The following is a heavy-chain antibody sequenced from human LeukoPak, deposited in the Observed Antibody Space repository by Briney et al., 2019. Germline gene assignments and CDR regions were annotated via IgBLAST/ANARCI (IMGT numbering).Heavy chain of an antibody. CDR3: ARDQVDRIWYFDY. CDR1: GFTFSSYS. Sequence: GRSLRLSCAASGFTFSSYSMNWVRQAPGKGLEWVSSISSNSIYVFYADSMKGRFTISRDNAKNSLSLQMNSLRAEDTAVYYCARDQVDRIWYFDYWGQGTLVTVSS. D-gene: IGHD1-14*01. CDR2: ISSNSIYV. J-gene: IGHJ4*02. V-gene: IGHV3-21*01.